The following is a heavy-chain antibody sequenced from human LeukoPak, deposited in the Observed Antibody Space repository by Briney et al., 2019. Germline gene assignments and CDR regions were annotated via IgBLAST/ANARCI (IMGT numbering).Heavy chain of an antibody. D-gene: IGHD5-12*01. CDR3: ASGKRGYSGYDFEY. Sequence: SETLSLTCTVSGGSISSSNYYWGWIRQPPGKGLEWIGSIYYSGSTYYNPSLKSQITISVDTSKNQFSLKLSSVTAADTAVYYCASGKRGYSGYDFEYWGQGTLVTVSS. CDR2: IYYSGST. J-gene: IGHJ4*02. CDR1: GGSISSSNYY. V-gene: IGHV4-39*01.